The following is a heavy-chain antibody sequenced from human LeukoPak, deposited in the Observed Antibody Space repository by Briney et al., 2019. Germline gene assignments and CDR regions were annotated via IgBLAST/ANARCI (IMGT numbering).Heavy chain of an antibody. J-gene: IGHJ4*02. V-gene: IGHV3-33*01. D-gene: IGHD2/OR15-2a*01. Sequence: GASLRLSCAASGFTFSTYRMHWLRHAPNKGLEGVPLTWYDGSINYYADSVKGRLTLSRDNSKNTLYLQINRLRAEDTAVYYCARGQIPTWAGLDHWGQGTLVIVSS. CDR3: ARGQIPTWAGLDH. CDR1: GFTFSTYR. CDR2: TWYDGSIN.